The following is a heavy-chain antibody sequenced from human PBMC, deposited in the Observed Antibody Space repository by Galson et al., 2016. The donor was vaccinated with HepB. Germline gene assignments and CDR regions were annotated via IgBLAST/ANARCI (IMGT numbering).Heavy chain of an antibody. V-gene: IGHV1-69*13. J-gene: IGHJ4*02. Sequence: SVKVSCKASGGTFSSYAISWVRQAPGQGLEWMGGIIPIFGTANYAQQFQGRVTITADESTGTAYMELSSLRSEDTAVYYCARDHGDSNYVAGYWGQGTLVTVSS. CDR3: ARDHGDSNYVAGY. CDR1: GGTFSSYA. D-gene: IGHD4-11*01. CDR2: IIPIFGTA.